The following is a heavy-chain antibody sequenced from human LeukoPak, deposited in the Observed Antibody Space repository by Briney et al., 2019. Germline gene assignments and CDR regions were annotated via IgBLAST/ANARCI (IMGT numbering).Heavy chain of an antibody. V-gene: IGHV1-2*02. D-gene: IGHD3-3*01. Sequence: ASVKVSCKASGYTFTGYYMHWVRQAPGQGLEWMGWINPNSGGTNYAQKFQGRVTMTRDTSISTAYMELSRLRSDDTAVYYCATARVVLTIFGVVIGNWFDPWGQGTLVTVSS. CDR2: INPNSGGT. CDR1: GYTFTGYY. CDR3: ATARVVLTIFGVVIGNWFDP. J-gene: IGHJ5*02.